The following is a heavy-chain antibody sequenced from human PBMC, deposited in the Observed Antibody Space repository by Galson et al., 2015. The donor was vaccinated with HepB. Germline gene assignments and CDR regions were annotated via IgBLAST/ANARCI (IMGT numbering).Heavy chain of an antibody. CDR1: GYTFTSYA. J-gene: IGHJ4*02. V-gene: IGHV7-4-1*02. CDR3: ARHSIAARPGQQLGEFDY. CDR2: INTNTGNP. Sequence: SVKVSCKASGYTFTSYAMNWVRQAPGQGLEWMGWINTNTGNPTYAQGFTGRFVFSLDTSVSTAYLQISSLKAEDTAVYYCARHSIAARPGQQLGEFDYWGQGTLVTVSS. D-gene: IGHD6-6*01.